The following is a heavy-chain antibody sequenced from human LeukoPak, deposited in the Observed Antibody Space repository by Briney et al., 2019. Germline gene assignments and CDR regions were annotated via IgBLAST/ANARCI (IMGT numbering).Heavy chain of an antibody. CDR1: GWSVSGYD. CDR2: INHSGST. CDR3: ARGRRASSVSRPDS. Sequence: PSETLSLTCAVYGWSVSGYDLSWVRQPPGKGLEWIWEINHSGSTNYNPSLSSLFTISVDTSKNQFSLTLSSVTAADTAVYYCARGRRASSVSRPDSWGQGTLVTVSS. J-gene: IGHJ4*02. V-gene: IGHV4-34*01.